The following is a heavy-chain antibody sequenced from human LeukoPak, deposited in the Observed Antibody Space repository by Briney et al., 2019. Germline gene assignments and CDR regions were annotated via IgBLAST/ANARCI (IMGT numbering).Heavy chain of an antibody. V-gene: IGHV3-15*01. CDR1: GFTFSNAW. Sequence: GGSLGLSCAASGFTFSNAWMSWVRQAPGKGLEWVGRIKSKTDGGTTDYAAPVKGRFTISRDDSKNTLYLQMNSLKTEDTAVYYCTTDEYYYGMDVWGQGTTVTVSS. CDR3: TTDEYYYGMDV. CDR2: IKSKTDGGTT. J-gene: IGHJ6*02.